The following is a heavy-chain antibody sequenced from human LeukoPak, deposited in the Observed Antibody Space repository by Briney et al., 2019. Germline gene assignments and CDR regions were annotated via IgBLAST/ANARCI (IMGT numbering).Heavy chain of an antibody. J-gene: IGHJ4*02. CDR1: GFTFSSYG. D-gene: IGHD2-15*01. CDR3: AKSATYCSGGSCHPDY. V-gene: IGHV3-23*01. Sequence: PGGSLRLSCAASGFTFSSYGMSWVRQAPGKGLEWVSAISGSGGSTYYADSVKGRFTISRGNSKNTLYLQMNSLRAEDTAVYYCAKSATYCSGGSCHPDYWGQGTLVTVSS. CDR2: ISGSGGST.